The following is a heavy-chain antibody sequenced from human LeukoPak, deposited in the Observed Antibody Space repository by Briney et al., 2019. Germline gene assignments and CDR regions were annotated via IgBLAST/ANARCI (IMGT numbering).Heavy chain of an antibody. D-gene: IGHD1-1*01. CDR1: GYTFTGYY. V-gene: IGHV1-2*02. J-gene: IGHJ4*02. CDR3: SRDVTRGGDY. CDR2: INPNGGGT. Sequence: ASVKVSCKASGYTFTGYYIHWVRQAPGQGLEWMGWINPNGGGTNYGQKFQGRVTMTRDTSISTAYMELSSLRSDDTAVYYCSRDVTRGGDYWGQGTLVTVSS.